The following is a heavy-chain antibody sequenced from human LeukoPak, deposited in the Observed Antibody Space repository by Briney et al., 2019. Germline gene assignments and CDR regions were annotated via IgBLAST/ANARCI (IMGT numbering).Heavy chain of an antibody. D-gene: IGHD3-22*01. J-gene: IGHJ4*02. CDR1: GFTFSSYA. CDR2: ISGSGGST. Sequence: QPGGSLRLSCAASGFTFSSYAMSWVRQAPGKGPEWVSAISGSGGSTYYADSVKGRFTISRDNSKNTLYLQMNSLRAEDTAVYYCARHGGNYYDSSGYYFGYDYWGQGTLVTVSS. CDR3: ARHGGNYYDSSGYYFGYDY. V-gene: IGHV3-23*01.